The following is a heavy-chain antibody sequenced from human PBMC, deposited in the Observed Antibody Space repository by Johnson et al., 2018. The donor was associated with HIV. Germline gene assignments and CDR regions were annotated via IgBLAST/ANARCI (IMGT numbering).Heavy chain of an antibody. CDR3: TTDPNYGTHAAFDI. CDR2: IKSESDGGST. J-gene: IGHJ3*02. V-gene: IGHV3-15*01. D-gene: IGHD4/OR15-4a*01. Sequence: VQLVESLGGLVKPGGSLRLSCAASGFTVTKAWMNWVRQAPGKGLEWVGRIKSESDGGSTDHAAPVKGRFTIPRDDSKNTLDLQMHSLKTEDTAVYYCTTDPNYGTHAAFDIWGQGTMVTVSS. CDR1: GFTVTKAW.